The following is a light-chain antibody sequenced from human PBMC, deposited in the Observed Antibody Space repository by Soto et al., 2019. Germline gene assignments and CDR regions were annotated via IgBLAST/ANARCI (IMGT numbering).Light chain of an antibody. V-gene: IGKV3-20*01. CDR3: QQYGGSPSIT. CDR2: DAS. Sequence: EFVLTQSPGTLSLSPGQMSTLSCRGSQTVRNNYLAWYQQKPGQAPRLLIYDASSRATGIPDRFSGGGSATDFTLAIRRLETEDSAVYYCQQYGGSPSITFGHGTRLEIK. CDR1: QTVRNNY. J-gene: IGKJ5*01.